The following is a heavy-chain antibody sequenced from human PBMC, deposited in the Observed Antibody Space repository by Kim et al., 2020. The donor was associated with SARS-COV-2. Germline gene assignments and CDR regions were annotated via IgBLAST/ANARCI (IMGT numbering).Heavy chain of an antibody. D-gene: IGHD1-1*01. J-gene: IGHJ6*02. Sequence: VKGRLTSSIDKSKKTLYLQMNSLRAEDTAVYYCAKDDHATTYDGMDVWGQGTTVTVSS. CDR3: AKDDHATTYDGMDV. V-gene: IGHV3-23*02.